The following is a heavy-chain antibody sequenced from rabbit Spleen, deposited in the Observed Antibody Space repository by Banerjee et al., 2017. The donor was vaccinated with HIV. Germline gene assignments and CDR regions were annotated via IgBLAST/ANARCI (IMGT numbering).Heavy chain of an antibody. CDR1: GFSFSSSYY. CDR2: IYGDRSGST. V-gene: IGHV1S45*01. J-gene: IGHJ6*01. CDR3: ARDTGSSFSSYGMDL. Sequence: QEQLEESGGGLVKPEGSLTLTCKASGFSFSSSYYMCWVRQAPGKGLECIACIYGDRSGSTYSATWAKGRFTISKTSSTTVTLQMTSLTVADTATYFCARDTGSSFSSYGMDLWGQGTLVTVS. D-gene: IGHD8-1*01.